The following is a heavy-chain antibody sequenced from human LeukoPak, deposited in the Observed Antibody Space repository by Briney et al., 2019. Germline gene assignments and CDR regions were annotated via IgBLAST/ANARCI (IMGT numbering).Heavy chain of an antibody. CDR1: GFTFSSSA. J-gene: IGHJ4*02. V-gene: IGHV3-53*01. Sequence: GGSLRLSCAASGFTFSSSAMSWVRQATGKGLEWVSVIYSDGRKDYADSVKGRFTISRDNSKNTLYLQMNSLRAEDTAVYYCARGMTGHFDYWGQGTLVTVSS. CDR3: ARGMTGHFDY. CDR2: IYSDGRK. D-gene: IGHD3-9*01.